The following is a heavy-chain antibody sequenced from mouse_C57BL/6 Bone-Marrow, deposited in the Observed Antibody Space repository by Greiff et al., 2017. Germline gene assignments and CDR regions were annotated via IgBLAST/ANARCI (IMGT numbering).Heavy chain of an antibody. CDR2: IWSGGST. CDR3: ARAFYHSNPTYAMDY. V-gene: IGHV2-2*01. D-gene: IGHD2-5*01. J-gene: IGHJ4*01. CDR1: GFSLTSYG. Sequence: VKLMESGPGLVQPSQSLSITCTVSGFSLTSYGVHWVRQSPGKGLEWLGVIWSGGSTDYNAAFISRLSISKDNSKSQVFFKMNSLQADDTAIYYCARAFYHSNPTYAMDYWGQGTSVTVSS.